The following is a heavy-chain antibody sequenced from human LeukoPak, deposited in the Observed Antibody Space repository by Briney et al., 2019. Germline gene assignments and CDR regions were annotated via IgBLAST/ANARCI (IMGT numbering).Heavy chain of an antibody. CDR3: ARLSSRRFPPTYSFDRRNYFDY. J-gene: IGHJ4*02. D-gene: IGHD3-22*01. V-gene: IGHV4-34*01. CDR1: GGSFSGYY. CDR2: INHSGST. Sequence: SETLSLTCAVYGGSFSGYYWSWIRQPPGKGLEWIGEINHSGSTNYNPSLKSRVTMSVDTSKNQFSLKLSSVTAADTAVYYCARLSSRRFPPTYSFDRRNYFDYWGQGTLVTVSS.